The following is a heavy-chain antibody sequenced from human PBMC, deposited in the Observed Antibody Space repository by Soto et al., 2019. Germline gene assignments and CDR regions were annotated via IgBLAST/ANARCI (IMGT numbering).Heavy chain of an antibody. D-gene: IGHD6-6*01. V-gene: IGHV4-39*01. J-gene: IGHJ6*02. CDR1: GGSISSSSYY. CDR2: IYYSGST. Sequence: SETLCLTCTVSGGSISSSSYYGGWIRQPPGKGLEWIGSIYYSGSTYYNPSLKSRVTISVDTSKNQFSLKLSSVTAADTAVYYCARRYSSSWKYYYYYGMDVWGQGTTVTVSS. CDR3: ARRYSSSWKYYYYYGMDV.